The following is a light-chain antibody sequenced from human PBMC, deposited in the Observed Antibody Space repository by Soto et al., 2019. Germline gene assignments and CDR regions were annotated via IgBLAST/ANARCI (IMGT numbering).Light chain of an antibody. Sequence: DIVLTQSPATPPLSPGERATLSCRASQSVSSKLAWYQQKPGQAPRLLIYGASTRATGIPARFSGSGSGTEFTLTISSLLSEDFAVYYCQQYKNWPPWTFGQGTKVDIK. V-gene: IGKV3-15*01. CDR2: GAS. CDR1: QSVSSK. CDR3: QQYKNWPPWT. J-gene: IGKJ1*01.